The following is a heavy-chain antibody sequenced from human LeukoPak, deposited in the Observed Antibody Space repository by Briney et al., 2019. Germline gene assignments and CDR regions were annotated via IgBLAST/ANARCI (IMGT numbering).Heavy chain of an antibody. Sequence: SVKVSCKASGGTFSSYTISWVRQAPGQGLEWMGRIIPILGIANYAQKIQGRGTITADKSTSTAYMELSSLRSEDTAVYYCARDLWDIVVVPAAEIWGQGTMVTVSS. CDR3: ARDLWDIVVVPAAEI. V-gene: IGHV1-69*04. CDR2: IIPILGIA. J-gene: IGHJ3*02. CDR1: GGTFSSYT. D-gene: IGHD2-2*01.